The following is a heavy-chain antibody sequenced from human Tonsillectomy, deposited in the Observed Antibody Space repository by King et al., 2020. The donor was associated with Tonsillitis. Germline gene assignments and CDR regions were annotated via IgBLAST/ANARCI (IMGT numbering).Heavy chain of an antibody. V-gene: IGHV4-30-2*01. D-gene: IGHD4-17*01. CDR2: IYQSGST. Sequence: QLQESGSGLVKPSQTLSLTCAVSGGSISSGGYSWSWIRQPPGKGLEWIGYIYQSGSTYYNPSLRSRVTLSVDRSKNQFSLKLSSVTAADTAVYYCARVVYDYGDYRVGYFDYWGLGTLVTVSS. J-gene: IGHJ4*02. CDR3: ARVVYDYGDYRVGYFDY. CDR1: GGSISSGGYS.